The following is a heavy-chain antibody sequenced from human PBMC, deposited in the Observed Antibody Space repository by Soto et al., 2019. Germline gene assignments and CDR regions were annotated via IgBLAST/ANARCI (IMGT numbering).Heavy chain of an antibody. V-gene: IGHV4-39*01. Sequence: QLQLQESGPGLVKPSETLSLTCTVSGGSISSSSYYWGWIRQPPGEGLEWIGSIFYSGSTYYNPSLNSRVTVSVDTSKNQFSLELSSLTAADTAVYYCARHLTYCSAGSCYSDFPYYGMDVWGQGTTVTVSS. CDR2: IFYSGST. CDR1: GGSISSSSYY. CDR3: ARHLTYCSAGSCYSDFPYYGMDV. J-gene: IGHJ6*02. D-gene: IGHD2-15*01.